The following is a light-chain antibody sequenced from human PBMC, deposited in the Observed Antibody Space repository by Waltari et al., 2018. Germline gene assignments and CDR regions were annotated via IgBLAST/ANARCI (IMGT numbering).Light chain of an antibody. CDR3: QHYVRLPVT. Sequence: EVVLTQSPGTLSLSPGERATLSCRTSQSVGRTLAWYQQKPGQAPRLLTYAASTRATGIPDKFSGMGSGTDCSLTITRLEPEDFAVYYCQHYVRLPVTLGQGTKVEIK. CDR1: QSVGRT. V-gene: IGKV3-20*01. CDR2: AAS. J-gene: IGKJ1*01.